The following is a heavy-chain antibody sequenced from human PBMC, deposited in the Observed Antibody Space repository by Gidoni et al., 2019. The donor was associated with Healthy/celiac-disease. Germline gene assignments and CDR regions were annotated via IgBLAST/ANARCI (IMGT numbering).Heavy chain of an antibody. V-gene: IGHV4-39*07. J-gene: IGHJ4*02. Sequence: QLPLQESGPGLVKPSETLSLTCTVPAGSISSSSYYWGWIRQPPGKGLEWIGSIYYSRSTYSTLSLKCRVTRSVDTSKNQFSLKLSSVTAADTAVYYCARESGYKAWHYWGQGTLVTVSS. D-gene: IGHD1-1*01. CDR3: ARESGYKAWHY. CDR2: IYYSRST. CDR1: AGSISSSSYY.